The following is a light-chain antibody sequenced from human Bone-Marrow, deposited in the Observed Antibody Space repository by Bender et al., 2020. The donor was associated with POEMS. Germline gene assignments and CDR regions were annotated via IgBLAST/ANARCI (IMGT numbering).Light chain of an antibody. CDR3: AVWDDRVNGWV. CDR2: SNY. CDR1: DSYFGGNN. V-gene: IGLV1-44*01. Sequence: QSVLTQPPSASGTPGQSVIISCSGTDSYFGGNNVNWYQHLPGTAPRLVVYSNYQRPSGVPDRISASKSGTSASLAISGLQSVDEADYYCAVWDDRVNGWVFGGGTRLNVL. J-gene: IGLJ3*02.